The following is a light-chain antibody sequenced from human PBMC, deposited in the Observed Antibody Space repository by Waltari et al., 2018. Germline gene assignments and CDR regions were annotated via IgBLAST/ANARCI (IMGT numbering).Light chain of an antibody. J-gene: IGKJ3*01. CDR3: QQYNDWPFT. Sequence: EIVMTQSPSTLSVSPGDRATLSCRASPSVASNLAWYQQKPGQAPRLLSYGASNGATGIPGRFSGSGSGTDFTLTISSLQSEDFAVYYCQQYNDWPFTFGPGTKVDFK. V-gene: IGKV3-15*01. CDR1: PSVASN. CDR2: GAS.